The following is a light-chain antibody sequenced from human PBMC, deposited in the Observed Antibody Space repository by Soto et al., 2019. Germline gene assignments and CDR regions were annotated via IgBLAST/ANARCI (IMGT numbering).Light chain of an antibody. CDR1: QSISVY. Sequence: DIELTQSPSTLSVSLGERATVSCRASQSISVYLAWYQQKPGQVPRLLIYAASDMHTGIPSRFSGGGSGTDFTLTISSLEPEDVAVYYCQKYSNSPLTFGGGTKVEI. CDR2: AAS. J-gene: IGKJ4*01. CDR3: QKYSNSPLT. V-gene: IGKV3-11*01.